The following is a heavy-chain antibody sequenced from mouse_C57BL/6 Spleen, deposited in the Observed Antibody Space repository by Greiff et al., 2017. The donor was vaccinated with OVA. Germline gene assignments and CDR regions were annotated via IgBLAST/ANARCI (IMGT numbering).Heavy chain of an antibody. D-gene: IGHD1-1*01. CDR3: ARSHCSSPAWFAY. V-gene: IGHV1-81*01. Sequence: QVQLQQSGAELARPGASVKLSCKASGYTFTSYGISWVKQRTGQGLEWIGEIYPRSGNTYYNEKFKGKATLTADKSSSTAYMELRSLTSADSAVYVGARSHCSSPAWFAYWGQGTLVTVSA. J-gene: IGHJ3*01. CDR1: GYTFTSYG. CDR2: IYPRSGNT.